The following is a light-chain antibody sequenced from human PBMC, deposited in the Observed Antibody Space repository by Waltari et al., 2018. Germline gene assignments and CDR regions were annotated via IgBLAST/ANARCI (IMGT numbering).Light chain of an antibody. V-gene: IGKV3-11*01. CDR3: QQRSDWPPL. CDR1: QTVNTY. J-gene: IGKJ3*01. Sequence: EIVLTQSPATLSVSPGERATLSCRASQTVNTYVAWYRQRPGQVPMLLIYVSSNRATGIPARFSGSGSGTDFTLTISNLEPEDLAVYYCQQRSDWPPLFGPGTKVDL. CDR2: VSS.